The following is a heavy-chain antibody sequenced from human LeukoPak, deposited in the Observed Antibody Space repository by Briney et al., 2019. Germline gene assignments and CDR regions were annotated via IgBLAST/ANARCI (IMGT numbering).Heavy chain of an antibody. CDR1: GFTFSSYW. D-gene: IGHD5-18*01. CDR2: IKSDGSST. CDR3: ARARVYGYSSGGLIDF. J-gene: IGHJ4*02. V-gene: IGHV3-74*01. Sequence: GGSLRLSCAASGFTFSSYWMHWVRQAPGKGLVWVSRIKSDGSSTSYADSVKGRFTISRDNADNSLFLQMNSLSAEDTAVYYCARARVYGYSSGGLIDFWGQGTTVTVSS.